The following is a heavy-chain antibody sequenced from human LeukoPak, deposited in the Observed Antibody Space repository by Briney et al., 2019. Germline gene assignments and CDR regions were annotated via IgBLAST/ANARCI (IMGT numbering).Heavy chain of an antibody. CDR2: IYSGGST. CDR1: GFTVSSNY. CDR3: ARRTPYSSGPFDY. D-gene: IGHD6-19*01. V-gene: IGHV3-66*01. J-gene: IGHJ4*02. Sequence: GGSLRLSCAASGFTVSSNYMSWVRQAPGKGLEWVSVIYSGGSTYYADSVKGRFTISRVNSKNTLYLQMNNLRAEDTAVYYCARRTPYSSGPFDYWGQGTLVTVSS.